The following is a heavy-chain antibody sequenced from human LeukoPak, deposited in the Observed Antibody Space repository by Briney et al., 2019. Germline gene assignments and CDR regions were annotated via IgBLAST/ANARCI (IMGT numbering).Heavy chain of an antibody. CDR1: GYTFTSYG. CDR3: ARDPRIAGPLDY. V-gene: IGHV1-18*01. J-gene: IGHJ4*02. Sequence: WASVKVSCKASGYTFTSYGISWVRQAPGQGLEWMGWISAYNGNTNYAQKLQGRVTMTTDTSTSTAYMEPRSLRSDDTAVYYCARDPRIAGPLDYWGQGTLVTVSS. CDR2: ISAYNGNT. D-gene: IGHD6-13*01.